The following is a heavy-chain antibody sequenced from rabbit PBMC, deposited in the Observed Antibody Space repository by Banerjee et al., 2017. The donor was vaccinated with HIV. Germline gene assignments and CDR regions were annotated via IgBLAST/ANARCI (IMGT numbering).Heavy chain of an antibody. V-gene: IGHV1S40*01. D-gene: IGHD2-1*01. CDR3: ARGSATMTLVITGYYLSL. CDR1: GFSFSTNYY. CDR2: ISRGDGST. Sequence: QSLEESGGDLVKPGASLTLTCTASGFSFSTNYYMCWVRQAPGKGLEWIGCISRGDGSTYYASWVNGRFTISRSTSLNTVTLQMTSLTAADTATYFCARGSATMTLVITGYYLSLWGPGTLVTVS. J-gene: IGHJ6*01.